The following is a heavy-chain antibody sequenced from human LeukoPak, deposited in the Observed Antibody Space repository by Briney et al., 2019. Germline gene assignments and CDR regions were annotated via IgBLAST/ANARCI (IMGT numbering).Heavy chain of an antibody. Sequence: QPGGSLRLSCTASTFTFSSYDINWVRQAPGKGLERLSYISSSGITIYYADSVKGRFTISRDNARNSVYLQMNSLRAGDTAVYYCARDLVSGAYTFDFWGHGTMVTVSS. CDR2: ISSSGITI. V-gene: IGHV3-48*03. D-gene: IGHD3-16*01. CDR1: TFTFSSYD. CDR3: ARDLVSGAYTFDF. J-gene: IGHJ3*01.